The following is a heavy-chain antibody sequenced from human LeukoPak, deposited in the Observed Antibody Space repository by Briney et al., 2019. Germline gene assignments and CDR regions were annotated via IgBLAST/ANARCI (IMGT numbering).Heavy chain of an antibody. Sequence: AASVKVSCKASGYTFTSYDINWVRQAIGQGLEWMGWMNPNSGNTGYAQKFQGRVTMTRNTSISTAYMELSSLRSEDTAVYYCARPNSVLRFLEWPKGGNYYYYMDVWGKGTTVTVSS. J-gene: IGHJ6*03. CDR2: MNPNSGNT. CDR1: GYTFTSYD. CDR3: ARPNSVLRFLEWPKGGNYYYYMDV. V-gene: IGHV1-8*01. D-gene: IGHD3-3*01.